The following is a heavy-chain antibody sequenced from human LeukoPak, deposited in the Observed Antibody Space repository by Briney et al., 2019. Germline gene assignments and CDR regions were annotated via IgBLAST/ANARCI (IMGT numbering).Heavy chain of an antibody. D-gene: IGHD4-11*01. CDR2: MYHTGTS. J-gene: IGHJ3*02. CDR1: GASVTSYY. Sequence: PSETLSLTCSVSGASVTSYYWNWIRQSPGKGLEWIGYMYHTGTSDYNPSLQSRITISLDTPNNKVSLTLSSVTAADTAVYYCATTREYSTNDAFDIWGQGTRVTVSS. CDR3: ATTREYSTNDAFDI. V-gene: IGHV4-59*02.